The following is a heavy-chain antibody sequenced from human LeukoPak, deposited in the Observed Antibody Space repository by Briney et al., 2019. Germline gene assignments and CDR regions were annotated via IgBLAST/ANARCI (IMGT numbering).Heavy chain of an antibody. J-gene: IGHJ4*02. CDR3: AKDSLLYSSGWYRSYFDY. V-gene: IGHV3-23*01. Sequence: PGGSLRLACAASGFTFSSYAMSWVRQVPGKGLEWVSAISGSGGSTYYADAVKGRFTISRDNSRNTLYLQMNSLRAEDTAVYYCAKDSLLYSSGWYRSYFDYWGQGTLVTVSS. D-gene: IGHD6-19*01. CDR2: ISGSGGST. CDR1: GFTFSSYA.